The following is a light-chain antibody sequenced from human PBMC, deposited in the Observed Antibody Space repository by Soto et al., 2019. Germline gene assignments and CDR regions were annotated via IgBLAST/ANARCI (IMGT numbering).Light chain of an antibody. CDR3: QQYGSSPRT. CDR1: QSVSSN. Sequence: EIVMTQSAATLAVSPVEKVTVACRASQSVSSNLAWYQQKPGQAPRLLISGASSRATGIPDRFTGSGSGTDFTLTISRLEPEDFAVYYCQQYGSSPRTFGQGTKVDI. V-gene: IGKV3-20*01. CDR2: GAS. J-gene: IGKJ1*01.